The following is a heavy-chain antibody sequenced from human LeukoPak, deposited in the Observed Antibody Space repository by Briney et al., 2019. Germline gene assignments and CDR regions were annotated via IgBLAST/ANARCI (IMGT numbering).Heavy chain of an antibody. D-gene: IGHD6-13*01. Sequence: PSETLSLTCTVSSGSISSYYWSWIRQPPGKGLEWIGYIYYSGSTNYNPSLKSRVTISVDTSKNQFSLKLSSVTAADTAVYYCARSLAAAPSRYYYYYYGMDVWGQGTTVTVSS. CDR1: SGSISSYY. J-gene: IGHJ6*02. CDR3: ARSLAAAPSRYYYYYYGMDV. V-gene: IGHV4-59*08. CDR2: IYYSGST.